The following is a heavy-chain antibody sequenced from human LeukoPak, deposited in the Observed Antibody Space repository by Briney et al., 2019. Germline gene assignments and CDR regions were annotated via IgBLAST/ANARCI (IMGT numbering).Heavy chain of an antibody. CDR2: IIPIFGTA. D-gene: IGHD6-13*01. CDR1: GGTFSSYA. J-gene: IGHJ6*02. Sequence: ASVKVSCKASGGTFSSYAISWVRQAPGQGLEWMGGIIPIFGTANYAQKFQGRDTITADESTSTAYMELSSLRSEDTAVYYCARGVAAAGIYYYGMDVWGQGTTVTVSS. V-gene: IGHV1-69*13. CDR3: ARGVAAAGIYYYGMDV.